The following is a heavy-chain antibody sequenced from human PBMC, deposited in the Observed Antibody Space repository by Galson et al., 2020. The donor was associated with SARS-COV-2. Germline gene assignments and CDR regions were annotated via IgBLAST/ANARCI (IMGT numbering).Heavy chain of an antibody. V-gene: IGHV1-24*01. CDR3: ATGPGIAAAGNWFDP. CDR1: GYTLTELS. CDR2: FDPEDGET. D-gene: IGHD6-13*01. J-gene: IGHJ5*02. Sequence: ASVKVSCKVSGYTLTELSMHWVRQAPGKGLEWMGGFDPEDGETIYAQKFQGRVTMTEDTSTDTAYMELSSLRSEVTAVYYCATGPGIAAAGNWFDPWGQGTLVTVSS.